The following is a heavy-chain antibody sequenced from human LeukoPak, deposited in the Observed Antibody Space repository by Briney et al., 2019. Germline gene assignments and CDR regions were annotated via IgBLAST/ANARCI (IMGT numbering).Heavy chain of an antibody. CDR1: GFTFSTYD. V-gene: IGHV3-30-3*01. CDR2: ISYSGTNK. D-gene: IGHD5-18*01. CDR3: AKEVGYRNGHPPDY. Sequence: PGRSLRLSCAASGFTFSTYDMHWVRQAPGKGLEWVAVISYSGTNKYYADSVRGRFTISRDNSKNTVYLQMNSLRAEDTAVYYCAKEVGYRNGHPPDYWGQGTLVTVSS. J-gene: IGHJ4*02.